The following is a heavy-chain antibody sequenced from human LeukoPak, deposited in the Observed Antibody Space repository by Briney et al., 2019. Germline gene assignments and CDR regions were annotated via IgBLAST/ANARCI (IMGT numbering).Heavy chain of an antibody. J-gene: IGHJ6*02. V-gene: IGHV1-18*01. CDR2: ISAYNGNT. CDR3: ARHPDYDFWSGLARLPRGMDV. CDR1: GYTFTSYG. D-gene: IGHD3-3*01. Sequence: ASVKVSCKASGYTFTSYGISWVRQAPGQGLEWMGWISAYNGNTNYAQKLQGRVTMTTDTSTSTAYTELRSLRSDDTAVYYCARHPDYDFWSGLARLPRGMDVWGQGTTVTVSS.